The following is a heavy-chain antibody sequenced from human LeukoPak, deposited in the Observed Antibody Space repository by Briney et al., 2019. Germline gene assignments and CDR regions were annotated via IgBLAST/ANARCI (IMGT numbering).Heavy chain of an antibody. Sequence: LVDSGGGVVQPGRSLTLSCAASGFTFSSNGMQWVRQAPGKGLEWVALIWYDGSKKYYADSVKGRFTISRDNSENTLYLQLNSLRAEDTAIYYCARLQGVSTFDYWGQGTLVTVSS. D-gene: IGHD5/OR15-5a*01. J-gene: IGHJ4*02. CDR1: GFTFSSNG. V-gene: IGHV3-33*01. CDR3: ARLQGVSTFDY. CDR2: IWYDGSKK.